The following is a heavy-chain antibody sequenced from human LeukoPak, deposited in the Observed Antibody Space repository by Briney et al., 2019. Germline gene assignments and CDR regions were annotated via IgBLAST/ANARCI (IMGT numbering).Heavy chain of an antibody. CDR2: ISGSGDTI. J-gene: IGHJ4*02. Sequence: GGSLRLSCAASGFTFSAYEMNWVRQAPGKGLEWLSYISGSGDTIYYAESVKGRFTTSRDNAKNSLYLQMSSLGAEDTAVYYCVSAYGGLLDYWGQGTLVTVSS. D-gene: IGHD3-16*01. CDR3: VSAYGGLLDY. V-gene: IGHV3-48*03. CDR1: GFTFSAYE.